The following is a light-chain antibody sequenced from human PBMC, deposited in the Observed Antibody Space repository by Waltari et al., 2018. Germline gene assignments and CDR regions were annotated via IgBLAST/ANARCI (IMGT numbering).Light chain of an antibody. J-gene: IGLJ2*01. CDR2: DSY. CDR3: WLAYTNGVV. Sequence: QAVVTQEPSLTVSPGGTVTLPCGSSPGPVTSGHYPYWLQQKPGQAPRTLIYDSYIKYSSTPARFSGSLLGGKAALTLSGAQAEDEADYYCWLAYTNGVVFGGGTKLAVL. CDR1: PGPVTSGHY. V-gene: IGLV7-46*01.